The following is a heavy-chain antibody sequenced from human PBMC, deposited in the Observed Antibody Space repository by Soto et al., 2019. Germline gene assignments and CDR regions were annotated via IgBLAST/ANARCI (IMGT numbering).Heavy chain of an antibody. CDR3: AAPYGSGSYYNGFDY. CDR2: MIPIFGTA. J-gene: IGHJ4*02. V-gene: IGHV1-69*12. Sequence: QVQLVQSGAEVKKPGSSVKVSCKASGGTFSSYAISWVRQAPGQGLEWMGGMIPIFGTANYALKYQGRVTLTADESTSTAYMELSSLTSVDTAVYYFAAPYGSGSYYNGFDYWGQGTLVTVSS. CDR1: GGTFSSYA. D-gene: IGHD3-10*01.